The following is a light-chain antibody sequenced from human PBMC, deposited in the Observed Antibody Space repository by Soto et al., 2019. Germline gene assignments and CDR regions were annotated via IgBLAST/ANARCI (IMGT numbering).Light chain of an antibody. J-gene: IGLJ2*01. CDR1: SSDIGGYGY. V-gene: IGLV2-14*01. Sequence: QSALTQPASVSGSLGQSITLSCTGTSSDIGGYGYVSWYQQSPGKAPKLIIFEVRDRPLGVSDRFSGSKSGNTAYLTSSGLQAEDEATYYCSSYRATGSLLIFGGGTQLTVL. CDR2: EVR. CDR3: SSYRATGSLLI.